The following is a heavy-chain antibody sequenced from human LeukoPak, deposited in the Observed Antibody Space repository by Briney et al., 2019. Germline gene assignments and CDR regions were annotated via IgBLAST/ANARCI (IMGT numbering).Heavy chain of an antibody. J-gene: IGHJ4*02. D-gene: IGHD4-17*01. CDR2: ISSSSGYI. V-gene: IGHV3-21*01. Sequence: PGGSLRLSCAASGFTFSSYSMNWVPQAPGKGLEWVPSISSSSGYIYYADSVKGRFTISRDNAKNSLYLQMNSLRAEDTAVYYCARHYGDYAHFDYWGQGTLVTVSS. CDR1: GFTFSSYS. CDR3: ARHYGDYAHFDY.